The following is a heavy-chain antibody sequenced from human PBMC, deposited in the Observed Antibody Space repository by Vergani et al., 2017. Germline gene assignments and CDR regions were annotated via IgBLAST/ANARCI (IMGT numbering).Heavy chain of an antibody. Sequence: QVQLQESGPGLVKPSETLSLTCAVSAYSISSTYYWGWIRQPPGKGLEWIGNIYHTGSAYYNPSLKSRVTISVDTSKNQFSLSLNSVTAADTAVYYCARGPDLDYWGQGTLVTVSS. CDR1: AYSISSTYY. CDR3: ARGPDLDY. V-gene: IGHV4-38-2*01. CDR2: IYHTGSA. J-gene: IGHJ4*02.